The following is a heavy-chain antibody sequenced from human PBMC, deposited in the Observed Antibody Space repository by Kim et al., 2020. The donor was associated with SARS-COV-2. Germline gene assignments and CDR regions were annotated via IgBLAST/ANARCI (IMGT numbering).Heavy chain of an antibody. D-gene: IGHD3-3*01. CDR1: GFTFSRYG. J-gene: IGHJ4*02. V-gene: IGHV3-30*03. CDR2: ISSDGTIQ. Sequence: GGSLRLSCATSGFTFSRYGLHWVRQAPGRGLEWVAFISSDGTIQRYVDSVKGRFTISRDNSKNTIFLQMNSLPPDDTAVYYCARRDFWSAYPFDFWGQG. CDR3: ARRDFWSAYPFDF.